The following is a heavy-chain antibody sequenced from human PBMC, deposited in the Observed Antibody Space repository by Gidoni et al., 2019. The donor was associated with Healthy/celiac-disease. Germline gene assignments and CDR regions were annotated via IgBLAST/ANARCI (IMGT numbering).Heavy chain of an antibody. D-gene: IGHD3-3*01. V-gene: IGHV4-59*08. CDR2: IYYSGST. CDR1: GGSISSYY. Sequence: QVQLQESGPGLVKPSETLSLTCPVSGGSISSYYWSWIRQPPGKGLEWIGYIYYSGSTNYNPSLKSRVTISVDTSKNQFSLKLSSVTAADTAVYYCARQQVFVTYNWFDPWGQGTLVTVSS. CDR3: ARQQVFVTYNWFDP. J-gene: IGHJ5*02.